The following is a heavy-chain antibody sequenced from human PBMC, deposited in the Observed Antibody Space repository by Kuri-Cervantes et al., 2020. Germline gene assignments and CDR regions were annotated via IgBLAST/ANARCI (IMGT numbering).Heavy chain of an antibody. CDR3: ARVLSVAGAFDI. V-gene: IGHV4-59*01. CDR2: IYYSGST. Sequence: ESLKISCTVSGGSISRYYWSWIRQPPGKGLEWIGYIYYSGSTNYNPSLKSRVTISVDTSKNQFSLKLSSVTAADTAVYYCARVLSVAGAFDIWGQGTMVTVSS. CDR1: GGSISRYY. D-gene: IGHD6-19*01. J-gene: IGHJ3*02.